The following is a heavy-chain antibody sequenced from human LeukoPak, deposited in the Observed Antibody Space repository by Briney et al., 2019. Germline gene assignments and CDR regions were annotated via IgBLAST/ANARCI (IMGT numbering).Heavy chain of an antibody. CDR3: EKDMDYYDSSTYYYQFDY. V-gene: IGHV3-9*01. J-gene: IGHJ4*02. Sequence: GRSLRLSCAASGFTFDDYAMHWVRQAPGKGLEWVSGISWNSVTIGYADSVKGRFTISRDNAKNSLYLQMNSLRAEDTALYYCEKDMDYYDSSTYYYQFDYGGQGTLVTVSS. CDR2: ISWNSVTI. D-gene: IGHD3-22*01. CDR1: GFTFDDYA.